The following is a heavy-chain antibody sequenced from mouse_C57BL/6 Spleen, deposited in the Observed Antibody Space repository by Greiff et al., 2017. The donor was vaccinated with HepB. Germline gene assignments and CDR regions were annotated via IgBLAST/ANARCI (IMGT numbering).Heavy chain of an antibody. Sequence: EVKVVESGEGLVKPGGSLKLSCAASGFTFSSYAMSWVRQTPEKRLEWVAYISSGGDYIYYADTVKGRFTISRDNARNTLYLQMSSLKSEDTAMYYCTREGVNWAYFDYWGQGTTLTVSS. J-gene: IGHJ2*01. V-gene: IGHV5-9-1*02. CDR1: GFTFSSYA. CDR2: ISSGGDYI. D-gene: IGHD4-1*01. CDR3: TREGVNWAYFDY.